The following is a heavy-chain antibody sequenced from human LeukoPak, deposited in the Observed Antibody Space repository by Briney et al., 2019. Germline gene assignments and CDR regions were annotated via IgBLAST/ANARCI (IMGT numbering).Heavy chain of an antibody. J-gene: IGHJ6*03. Sequence: GASVKVSCKASGGTFSSYAISWVRQAPGQGLEWMGGIIPIFGTANYAQKFQGRVTITADESTSTAYMELSSLRSEDTAVYYCARAPGEFWSDAGTRGYYYYYMDVWGKGTTVTVSS. CDR1: GGTFSSYA. D-gene: IGHD3-3*01. V-gene: IGHV1-69*13. CDR3: ARAPGEFWSDAGTRGYYYYYMDV. CDR2: IIPIFGTA.